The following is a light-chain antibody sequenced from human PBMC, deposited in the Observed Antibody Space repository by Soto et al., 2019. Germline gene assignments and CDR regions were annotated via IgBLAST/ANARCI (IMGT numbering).Light chain of an antibody. CDR2: KVS. J-gene: IGKJ1*01. CDR3: VQGTYWPPWT. V-gene: IGKV2-30*01. Sequence: DVVMTQSPLSLPVTLGQPASISCRSSQSLVSSDGNTYLHWFQQRPGQSPRRLIYKVSNRDSGVPDRFSGSGSDTDFTLEISRVEAEDVGVYYCVQGTYWPPWTFGQGTKVEIK. CDR1: QSLVSSDGNTY.